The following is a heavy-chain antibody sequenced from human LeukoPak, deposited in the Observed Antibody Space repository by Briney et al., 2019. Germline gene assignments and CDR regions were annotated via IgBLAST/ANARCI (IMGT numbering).Heavy chain of an antibody. CDR3: AKPAVSGWYGFDY. CDR2: ISGSGGTT. D-gene: IGHD6-19*01. Sequence: PGGSLRLSCAAPGFTFSSYAMSWVRQAPGKGLEWVSTISGSGGTTYYAEFVKGRFTISRDNSKNTLYLQMNSLRAEGTAVYYCAKPAVSGWYGFDYWGQGTLVTVSS. J-gene: IGHJ4*02. CDR1: GFTFSSYA. V-gene: IGHV3-23*01.